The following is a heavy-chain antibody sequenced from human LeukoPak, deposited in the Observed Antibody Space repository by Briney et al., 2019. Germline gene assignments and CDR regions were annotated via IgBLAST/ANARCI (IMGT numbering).Heavy chain of an antibody. D-gene: IGHD3-16*01. V-gene: IGHV3-7*03. J-gene: IGHJ4*02. CDR2: IKQDGSEK. Sequence: GGSLRLSCAASGFTFSSYWMSWVRQAPGKGLEWVANIKQDGSEKYYVDSVKGRFTISRDNAKNSLYLQMNSLRAEDTAVYYCARDWGPASPTTAFDYWGQGTLVTVSS. CDR1: GFTFSSYW. CDR3: ARDWGPASPTTAFDY.